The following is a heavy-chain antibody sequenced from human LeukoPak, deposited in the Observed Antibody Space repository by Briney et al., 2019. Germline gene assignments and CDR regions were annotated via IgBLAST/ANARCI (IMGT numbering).Heavy chain of an antibody. Sequence: ASVKVSCKASGYTFTGYYMHWVRQAPGQGLEWMGWINPNSGGTNYAQKFQGRVTMTRDTSISTAYMELSRLRSDDTAVYYCASDPVTVVVTASLGHYYYGMDVWGQGTTVTVSS. D-gene: IGHD2-21*02. CDR1: GYTFTGYY. J-gene: IGHJ6*02. CDR3: ASDPVTVVVTASLGHYYYGMDV. CDR2: INPNSGGT. V-gene: IGHV1-2*02.